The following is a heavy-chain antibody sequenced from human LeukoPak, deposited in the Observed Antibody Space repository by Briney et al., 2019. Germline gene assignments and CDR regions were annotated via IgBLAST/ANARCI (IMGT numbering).Heavy chain of an antibody. CDR2: ISGGSA. CDR1: GFTFSSYW. CDR3: AKDRSSRYDFWSGSFSHYYYYYMDV. Sequence: GGSLRLSCAASGFTFSSYWMSWVRQAPGKGLEWVSAISGGSADYADSVKGRFSISIDNSKNTLYLQMNSLRAEDTAVYYCAKDRSSRYDFWSGSFSHYYYYYMDVWGKGTTVTVSS. J-gene: IGHJ6*03. D-gene: IGHD3-3*01. V-gene: IGHV3-23*01.